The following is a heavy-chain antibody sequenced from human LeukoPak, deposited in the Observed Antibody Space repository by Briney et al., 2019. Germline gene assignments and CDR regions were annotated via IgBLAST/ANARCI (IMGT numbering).Heavy chain of an antibody. CDR1: GFTFSSYW. CDR2: IKQDGSEK. D-gene: IGHD1-26*01. Sequence: PGGSLRLSCAASGFTFSSYWMSWVRQAPGKGLEWVANIKQDGSEKYYVDSVKGRFTISRDNAKNSLYLQMNSLRAEDTAVYYCARRIRGSYGAYYFDYWGQGTLVTVSS. J-gene: IGHJ4*02. CDR3: ARRIRGSYGAYYFDY. V-gene: IGHV3-7*01.